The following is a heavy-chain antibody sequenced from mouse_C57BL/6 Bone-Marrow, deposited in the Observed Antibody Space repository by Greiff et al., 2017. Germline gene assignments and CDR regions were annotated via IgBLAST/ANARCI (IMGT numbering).Heavy chain of an antibody. CDR3: TRVLRGFAY. D-gene: IGHD1-1*01. V-gene: IGHV1-15*01. Sequence: QVQLKQSGAELVRPGASVTLSCKASGYTFTDYELHWVKQTPVHGLEWIGALDPETGGTAYNQKFKGKDILTADKSSSTAYMELRSLTSEDSAVYYCTRVLRGFAYWGQGTLVTVSA. J-gene: IGHJ3*01. CDR1: GYTFTDYE. CDR2: LDPETGGT.